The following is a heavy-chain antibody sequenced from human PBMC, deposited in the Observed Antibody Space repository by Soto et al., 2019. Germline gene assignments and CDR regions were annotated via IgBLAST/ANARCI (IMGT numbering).Heavy chain of an antibody. J-gene: IGHJ4*02. D-gene: IGHD3-22*01. Sequence: NPSETLSLTCSVSGGSISNDFWSWIRQPPGKGLEWIGYFYNSGSTNYNPSLKSRVTISVDTSKNQFSLKLSSVTAADTAVYYCAKGGALDSSAYYYAGRPYFDYWGQGTLVTVSS. CDR2: FYNSGST. CDR1: GGSISNDF. CDR3: AKGGALDSSAYYYAGRPYFDY. V-gene: IGHV4-59*01.